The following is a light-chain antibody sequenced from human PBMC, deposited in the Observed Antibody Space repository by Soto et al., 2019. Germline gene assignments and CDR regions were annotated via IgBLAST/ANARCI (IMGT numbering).Light chain of an antibody. CDR3: QQGNSTPYT. CDR1: RNIRNY. Sequence: DIQMTQSPSSLSASVGDSVTISCRASRNIRNYLNWYQQKPGKVPKLLIYASSSFHGVVPSRFAGRGSGTEFTLTVSVTQPENFATYFWQQGNSTPYTCGQGT. J-gene: IGKJ2*01. CDR2: ASS. V-gene: IGKV1-39*01.